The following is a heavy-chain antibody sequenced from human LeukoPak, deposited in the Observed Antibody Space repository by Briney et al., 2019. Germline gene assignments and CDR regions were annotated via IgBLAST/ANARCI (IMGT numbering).Heavy chain of an antibody. J-gene: IGHJ4*02. CDR2: IKQDGSEK. CDR1: GFTFSSYA. Sequence: PGGSLRLSCAASGFTFSSYAMSWVRQAPGKGLEWVANIKQDGSEKYYVDSVKGRFTISRDNAKNSLYLQMNSLRAEDTAVYYCARDGITMIFWGQGTLVTVSS. CDR3: ARDGITMIF. V-gene: IGHV3-7*01. D-gene: IGHD3-22*01.